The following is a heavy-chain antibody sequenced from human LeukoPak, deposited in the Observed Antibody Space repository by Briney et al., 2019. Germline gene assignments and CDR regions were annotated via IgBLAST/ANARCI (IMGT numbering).Heavy chain of an antibody. CDR2: IIHIFGTA. D-gene: IGHD5-18*01. V-gene: IGHV1-69*13. Sequence: GASVMVSCTNSGGTFSTYAISWVRQDPGQGLVWMGGIIHIFGTANYAQKFQGRVTITADESTSTAYMELSSLRSEDTAVYYCASRRGYSYGSRFDYWGQGTLVTVSS. CDR3: ASRRGYSYGSRFDY. J-gene: IGHJ4*02. CDR1: GGTFSTYA.